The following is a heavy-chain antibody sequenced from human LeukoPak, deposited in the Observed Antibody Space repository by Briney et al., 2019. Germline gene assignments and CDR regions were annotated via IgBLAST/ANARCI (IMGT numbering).Heavy chain of an antibody. J-gene: IGHJ4*02. Sequence: SETLSLTCTVSGGSISSSNYYWGWIRQPPGKGLEWIGSIYYSGSTYYNPSLKSRVTISVDTSRNHFSLKLSSVTAADTAVYYCAREAKYYYDSSGQEFDYWGQGTLVTVSS. CDR3: AREAKYYYDSSGQEFDY. V-gene: IGHV4-39*07. D-gene: IGHD3-22*01. CDR2: IYYSGST. CDR1: GGSISSSNYY.